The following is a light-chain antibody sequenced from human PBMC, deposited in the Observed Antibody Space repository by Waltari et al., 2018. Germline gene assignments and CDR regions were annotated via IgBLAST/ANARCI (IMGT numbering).Light chain of an antibody. CDR2: QAS. Sequence: DIQMTQSPSTLSASVGDRVTITCRASQSLSSWLAWYQQKPGKAPKLLIYQASSLESGVPSRFSGSGSGTEFTLTINSLQPDDFATYYCQQYDSDSSLYTFGQGTKLE. V-gene: IGKV1-5*03. J-gene: IGKJ2*01. CDR3: QQYDSDSSLYT. CDR1: QSLSSW.